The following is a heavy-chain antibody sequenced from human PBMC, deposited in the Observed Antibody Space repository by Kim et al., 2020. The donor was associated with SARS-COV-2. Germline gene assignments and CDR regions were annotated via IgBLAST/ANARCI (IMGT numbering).Heavy chain of an antibody. CDR2: ST. V-gene: IGHV4-34*01. CDR3: ARLDPRVGGY. J-gene: IGHJ4*02. Sequence: STNYNPSLKSRVTISVDTSKNQFSLKLSSVTAADTAVYYCARLDPRVGGYWGQGTLVTVSS. D-gene: IGHD1-1*01.